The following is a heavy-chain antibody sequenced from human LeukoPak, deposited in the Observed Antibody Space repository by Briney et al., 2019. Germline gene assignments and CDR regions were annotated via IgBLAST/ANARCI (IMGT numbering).Heavy chain of an antibody. CDR2: IWYDGSNK. Sequence: GGSLRLSCAASGFTFSSYGMHWVRQAPGKGLEWVAVIWYDGSNKYYADSVKGRFTVSRDNSKNTLYLQMNSLRAEDTAVYYCARGYSLTYYFDYWGQGTLVTVSS. CDR1: GFTFSSYG. V-gene: IGHV3-33*01. J-gene: IGHJ4*02. CDR3: ARGYSLTYYFDY. D-gene: IGHD2-15*01.